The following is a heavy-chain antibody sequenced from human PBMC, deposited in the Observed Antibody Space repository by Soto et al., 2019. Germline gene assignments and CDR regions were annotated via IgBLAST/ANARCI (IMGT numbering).Heavy chain of an antibody. J-gene: IGHJ5*02. CDR2: INHSGST. V-gene: IGHV4-34*01. CDR3: ARGRIVVVPAAIKNWFDP. Sequence: QVQLQQWGAGLLKPSETLSLTCAVYGGSFSGYYWSWIRQPPGKGLEWIGEINHSGSTNYNPSLKRRVTISVDTSKNQFSLKLSSVTAADTAVYYCARGRIVVVPAAIKNWFDPWGQGTLVTVSS. CDR1: GGSFSGYY. D-gene: IGHD2-2*01.